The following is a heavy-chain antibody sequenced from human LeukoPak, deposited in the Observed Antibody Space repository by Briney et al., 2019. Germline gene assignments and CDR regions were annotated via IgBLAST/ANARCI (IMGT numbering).Heavy chain of an antibody. D-gene: IGHD3-22*01. CDR1: GGSFSGYY. V-gene: IGHV4-34*01. CDR2: INHSGST. J-gene: IGHJ4*02. Sequence: SETLSLTCAVYGGSFSGYYWSWIRQPPGKGLEWIGEINHSGSTNYNPSLKSRVTISVDTSKNQFSLKLSSVTAADTAVYYCARDPSYYDSSGYYSYFDYWGQGTLVTVSS. CDR3: ARDPSYYDSSGYYSYFDY.